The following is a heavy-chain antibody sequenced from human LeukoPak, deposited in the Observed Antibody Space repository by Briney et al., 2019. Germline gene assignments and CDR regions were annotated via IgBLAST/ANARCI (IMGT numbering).Heavy chain of an antibody. Sequence: SETLSLTCTVSGGSISSGDYYWSWIRQPPGKGLEWIGYIYYSGSTYYNPSLKSRVTISVDTSKNQFSLKLSSVTAADTAVYYCARGGNYYDSSGYYYRDYFDYWGQGTLVTVSS. V-gene: IGHV4-30-4*01. CDR2: IYYSGST. D-gene: IGHD3-22*01. J-gene: IGHJ4*02. CDR1: GGSISSGDYY. CDR3: ARGGNYYDSSGYYYRDYFDY.